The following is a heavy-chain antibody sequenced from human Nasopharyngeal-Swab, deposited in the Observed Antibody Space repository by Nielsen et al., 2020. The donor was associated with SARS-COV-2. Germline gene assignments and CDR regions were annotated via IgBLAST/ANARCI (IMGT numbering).Heavy chain of an antibody. CDR1: GYAFTKYA. J-gene: IGHJ4*02. CDR3: ARGRGSSGYYPTDY. V-gene: IGHV7-4-1*02. D-gene: IGHD3-22*01. Sequence: ASLKVSCKASGYAFTKYAMNWVRQAPGQALEWMGWINTNTGTPTYAQGFTGRFVCSLDTSVSTAYLQISSLKPEDTGVYYCARGRGSSGYYPTDYWGQGTLVTGSS. CDR2: INTNTGTP.